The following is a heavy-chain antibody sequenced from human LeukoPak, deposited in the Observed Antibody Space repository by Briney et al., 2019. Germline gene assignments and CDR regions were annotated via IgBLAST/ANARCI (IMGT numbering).Heavy chain of an antibody. V-gene: IGHV3-30-3*01. CDR2: ISYDGSNK. Sequence: GGSLRLSCAAFGFTFSSYAMHWVRQAPGKGLEWVAVISYDGSNKYYADSVKGRFTISRDNSKNTLYLQMNSLRAEDTAVYYCARDHDIVVVVAATLFYFDYWGQGTLVTVSS. CDR1: GFTFSSYA. J-gene: IGHJ4*02. CDR3: ARDHDIVVVVAATLFYFDY. D-gene: IGHD2-15*01.